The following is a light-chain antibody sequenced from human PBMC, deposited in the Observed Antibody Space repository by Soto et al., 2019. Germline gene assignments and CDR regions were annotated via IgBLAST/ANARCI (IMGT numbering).Light chain of an antibody. J-gene: IGLJ2*01. Sequence: QSVLTQPPSVSGGPGQRVTVSCSGSSSNIGAGYDGHWYQQLPGTAPKLLIYDNSKRPSGVPDRFSGSKSGTSASLAITGLQAEDEADYYGQSYDSSLSGSVFGGGTKLTV. V-gene: IGLV1-40*01. CDR1: SSNIGAGYD. CDR2: DNS. CDR3: QSYDSSLSGSV.